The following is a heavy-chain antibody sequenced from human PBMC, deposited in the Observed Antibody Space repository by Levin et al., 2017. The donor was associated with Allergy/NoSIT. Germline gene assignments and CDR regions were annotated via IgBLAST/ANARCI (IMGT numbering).Heavy chain of an antibody. V-gene: IGHV3-11*05. CDR3: ARGRVPNDY. Sequence: LSLTCAASGFIVSDSYMSWIRQAPGKGLEWVSYISRGNSYTNYLDSVKGRFTISRDNAKNSLYLQMNSLRAEDTAIYYCARGRVPNDYWGLGTLVTVSS. CDR2: ISRGNSYT. J-gene: IGHJ4*02. D-gene: IGHD3-10*01. CDR1: GFIVSDSY.